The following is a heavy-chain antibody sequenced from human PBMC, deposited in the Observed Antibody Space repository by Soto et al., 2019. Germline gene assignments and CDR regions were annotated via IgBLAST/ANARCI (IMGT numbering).Heavy chain of an antibody. V-gene: IGHV4-39*07. Sequence: PSETLSLTCTVSGGSISSSSYYWGWIRQPPGKGLEWIGSIYYSGSTYYNPSLKSRVTISVDTSKNHFSLTLTSVTAADTAVYYCARLDTSWFLWGQGTLVTVSS. CDR1: GGSISSSSYY. D-gene: IGHD2-2*01. J-gene: IGHJ4*02. CDR3: ARLDTSWFL. CDR2: IYYSGST.